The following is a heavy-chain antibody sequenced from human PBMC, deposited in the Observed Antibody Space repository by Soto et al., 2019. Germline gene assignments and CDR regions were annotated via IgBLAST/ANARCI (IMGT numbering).Heavy chain of an antibody. Sequence: SVKVSCKASGFPLSNPAVQWVRQARGQRLEWIGRIVVGTGNTDYAQKFQERVTITRDMSTRTAYMELSSLRSEDTAVYYCATNTPRTGWFKSYHYYGMDLWGHGTTVTVSS. V-gene: IGHV1-58*01. CDR3: ATNTPRTGWFKSYHYYGMDL. J-gene: IGHJ6*02. CDR1: GFPLSNPA. D-gene: IGHD3-9*01. CDR2: IVVGTGNT.